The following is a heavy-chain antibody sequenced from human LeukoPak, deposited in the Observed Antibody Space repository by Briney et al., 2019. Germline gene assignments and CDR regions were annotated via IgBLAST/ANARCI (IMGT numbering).Heavy chain of an antibody. J-gene: IGHJ4*02. CDR1: GGSISSSSYY. D-gene: IGHD3-3*01. V-gene: IGHV4-39*07. Sequence: PSETLSLTCTVSGGSISSSSYYRGWIRQPPGKGLEWIGSIYYSGSTYYNPSLKSRVTISVDTSKNQFSLKLSSVTAADTAVYYCASRTSYYDFWSGYYLGSYFDYWGQGTLVTVSS. CDR2: IYYSGST. CDR3: ASRTSYYDFWSGYYLGSYFDY.